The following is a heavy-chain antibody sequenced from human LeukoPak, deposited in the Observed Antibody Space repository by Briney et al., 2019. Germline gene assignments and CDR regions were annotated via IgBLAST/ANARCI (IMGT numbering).Heavy chain of an antibody. Sequence: SETLSLTCTVSGGSIGSYYWSWIRQPPGRGLEWIGYIYYSGSTNYNPSLKSRVTISVDTSKNQFSLKLSSVTAADTAVYYCARDRSEFDYWGQGTLVTVSS. V-gene: IGHV4-59*01. CDR1: GGSIGSYY. J-gene: IGHJ4*02. CDR2: IYYSGST. CDR3: ARDRSEFDY. D-gene: IGHD3-3*01.